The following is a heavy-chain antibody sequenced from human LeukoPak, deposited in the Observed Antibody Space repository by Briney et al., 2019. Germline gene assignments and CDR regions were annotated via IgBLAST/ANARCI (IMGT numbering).Heavy chain of an antibody. CDR3: ARRGDYVYYYYYMDV. D-gene: IGHD4-17*01. V-gene: IGHV4-34*01. Sequence: SETLSLTCAVYGGSFSGYYWSWIRQPPGKGLEWIGEINHSGSTNYNPSLKSRVTISVDTSKNQFSLKLSSVTAADTAVYYCARRGDYVYYYYYMDVWGKGTTVTVSS. CDR2: INHSGST. CDR1: GGSFSGYY. J-gene: IGHJ6*03.